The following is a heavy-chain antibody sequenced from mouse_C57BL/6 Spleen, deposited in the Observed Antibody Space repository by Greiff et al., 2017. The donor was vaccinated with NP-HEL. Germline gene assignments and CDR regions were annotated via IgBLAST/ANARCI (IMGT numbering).Heavy chain of an antibody. Sequence: QVQLQQSGAELVRPGASVTLSCKASGYTFTDYEMHWVKQTPVHGLEWIGAIDPETGGTAYNQKFKGKAILTADKSSSTAYMELRSLTSEDSAVYYCTRPPTVVGGGFAYWGQGTLVTVSA. D-gene: IGHD1-1*01. V-gene: IGHV1-15*01. CDR2: IDPETGGT. CDR1: GYTFTDYE. CDR3: TRPPTVVGGGFAY. J-gene: IGHJ3*01.